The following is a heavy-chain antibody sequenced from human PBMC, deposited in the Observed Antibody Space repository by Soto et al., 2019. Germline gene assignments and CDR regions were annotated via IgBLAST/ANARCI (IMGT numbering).Heavy chain of an antibody. CDR1: GFTFDNYG. CDR3: AKGTRLGVGEFFRGDAFDI. Sequence: EVQLVESGGGLVQPGRSLRLSCASSGFTFDNYGMRWGRHAPGKGVEGFSSISWNSGSICYVDFVKGRFTISRDNAKNSLELQMNSLRAEDTAVYYCAKGTRLGVGEFFRGDAFDILGPRKMVTLSS. CDR2: ISWNSGSI. D-gene: IGHD3-10*01. V-gene: IGHV3-9*01. J-gene: IGHJ3*02.